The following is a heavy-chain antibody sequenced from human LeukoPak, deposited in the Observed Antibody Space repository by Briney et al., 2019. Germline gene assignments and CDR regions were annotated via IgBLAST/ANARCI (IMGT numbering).Heavy chain of an antibody. CDR3: VRGGYRFEY. V-gene: IGHV3-23*01. Sequence: GGTLRLSCAASGFTFSSYGMSWVRQAPGKGLEWVSAISGSGGSTYYADSVKGRFTISRDNAKNSLYVQMNSLRAEDTAVYYCVRGGYRFEYWGQGTLVTVSS. CDR1: GFTFSSYG. D-gene: IGHD5-12*01. J-gene: IGHJ4*02. CDR2: ISGSGGST.